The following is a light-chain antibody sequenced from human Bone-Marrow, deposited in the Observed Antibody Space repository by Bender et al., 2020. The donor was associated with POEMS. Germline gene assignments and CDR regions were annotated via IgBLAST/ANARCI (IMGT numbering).Light chain of an antibody. CDR2: EAN. V-gene: IGLV2-23*01. J-gene: IGLJ3*02. Sequence: QSALTQPASVSDSPGRSITISCTGTSSDVGSYNFVSWYQQLPGKAPKFIIYEANKRPSGVSHRFSGSKSGNRASLTISDLRAEDEADYYCCSYAGSLSWVFGGGTKLTVL. CDR1: SSDVGSYNF. CDR3: CSYAGSLSWV.